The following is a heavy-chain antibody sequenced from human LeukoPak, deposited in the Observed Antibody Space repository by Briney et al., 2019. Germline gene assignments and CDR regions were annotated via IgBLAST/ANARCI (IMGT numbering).Heavy chain of an antibody. J-gene: IGHJ4*02. D-gene: IGHD1-26*01. Sequence: ASVKVSCKASGYTFTSNFMYWVRQAPGQGLEWMGLINPIGGDTNYAQKFQGRVTITTDESTSTAYMELSSLRSEDTAVYYCARAEGSATGRDWGQGTLVTVSS. CDR2: INPIGGDT. CDR3: ARAEGSATGRD. CDR1: GYTFTSNF. V-gene: IGHV1-46*01.